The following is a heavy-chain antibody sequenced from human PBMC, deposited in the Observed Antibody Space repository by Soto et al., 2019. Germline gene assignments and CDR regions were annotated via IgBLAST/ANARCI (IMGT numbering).Heavy chain of an antibody. D-gene: IGHD3-22*01. Sequence: ASVKVSCKASGYTFTSYGISWVRQAPGQGLEWMGWISAYNGNTNYAQKLQGRVTMTTDTSTSTAYMELRSLRSDDTVVYYCARVGVGWRDYYDRSDYDAFDIWGQGTMVTVSS. CDR2: ISAYNGNT. V-gene: IGHV1-18*01. J-gene: IGHJ3*02. CDR3: ARVGVGWRDYYDRSDYDAFDI. CDR1: GYTFTSYG.